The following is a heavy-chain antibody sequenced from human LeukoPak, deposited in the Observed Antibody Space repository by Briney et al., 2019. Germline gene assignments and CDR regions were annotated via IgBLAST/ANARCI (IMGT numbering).Heavy chain of an antibody. J-gene: IGHJ6*02. CDR2: INAGNGNT. CDR3: ARESVTTKYYYYYGMDV. Sequence: ASVKVSCKASGYTFTSYAMHWVRQATGQRLEWMGWINAGNGNTKYSQKFQGRVTITRDTSASTAYMELSSLRSEDTAVYYCARESVTTKYYYYYGMDVWGQGTTVTVSS. CDR1: GYTFTSYA. V-gene: IGHV1-3*01. D-gene: IGHD4-11*01.